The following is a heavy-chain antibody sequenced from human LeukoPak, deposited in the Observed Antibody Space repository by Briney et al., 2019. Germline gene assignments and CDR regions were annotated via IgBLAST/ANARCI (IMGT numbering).Heavy chain of an antibody. V-gene: IGHV1-8*01. J-gene: IGHJ5*02. CDR1: GYTSTSCD. CDR2: MNPNSGKT. D-gene: IGHD3-10*01. Sequence: ASVKVSCKASGYTSTSCDINWVRQATGQGLEWMGWMNPNSGKTGYVQKFQGRVTMTWNTSISTAYMELSSLRSEDTAVYYCARAFAYYSGSNWFDPWGQGTLVTVSS. CDR3: ARAFAYYSGSNWFDP.